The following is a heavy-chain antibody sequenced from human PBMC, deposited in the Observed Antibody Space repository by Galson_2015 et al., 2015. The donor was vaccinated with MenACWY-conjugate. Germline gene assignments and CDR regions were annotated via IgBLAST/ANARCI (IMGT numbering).Heavy chain of an antibody. CDR1: GFTFGSYA. CDR2: ISTSDGAS. Sequence: SLRLSCAASGFTFGSYAMSWVRQAPGKGLEWVSSISTSDGASYYADSVKGRFTISRDNSENTLYLQMNSLRAEDTAMYYCAKVGFSGWQFDYWGQGTLVTVSS. D-gene: IGHD6-19*01. J-gene: IGHJ4*02. V-gene: IGHV3-23*01. CDR3: AKVGFSGWQFDY.